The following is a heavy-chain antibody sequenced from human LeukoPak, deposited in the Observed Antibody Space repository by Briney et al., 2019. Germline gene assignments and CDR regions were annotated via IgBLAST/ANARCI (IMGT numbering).Heavy chain of an antibody. D-gene: IGHD2-21*02. V-gene: IGHV1-2*02. J-gene: IGHJ4*02. CDR2: MNPNNGGT. Sequence: ASVKVSCKPSGYTFTGYYMHWVRQAPGQGLEWMGWMNPNNGGTNYAQKFQGRVTMTRDTSISTAYMELSRLLSGDTAVYYCARGKTVVYCGGDCYRFDNWGQGTLVTVSS. CDR1: GYTFTGYY. CDR3: ARGKTVVYCGGDCYRFDN.